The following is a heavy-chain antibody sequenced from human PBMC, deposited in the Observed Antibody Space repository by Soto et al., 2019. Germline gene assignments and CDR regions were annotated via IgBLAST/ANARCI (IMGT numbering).Heavy chain of an antibody. D-gene: IGHD3-22*01. J-gene: IGHJ5*02. Sequence: TLSLTCAVYGGSFSGYYWSWIRQPPGKGLEWIGEINHSGSTNYNPSLKSRVTISVDTSKNQFSLKLSSVTAADTAVYYCARGLDSSGYFVVNWFDPPGKGTLVNVS. CDR3: ARGLDSSGYFVVNWFDP. CDR1: GGSFSGYY. V-gene: IGHV4-34*01. CDR2: INHSGST.